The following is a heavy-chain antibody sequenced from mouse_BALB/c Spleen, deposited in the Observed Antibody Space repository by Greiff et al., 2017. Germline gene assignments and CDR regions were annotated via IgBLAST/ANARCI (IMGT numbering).Heavy chain of an antibody. Sequence: VKLVESGPGLVAPSQSLSITCTVSGFSLTSYGVHWVRQPPGKGLEWLGVIWAGGSTNYNSALMSRLSISKDNSKSQVFLKMNSLQTDDTAMYYCARDLGYYGSSYPFAYWGQGTLVTVSA. CDR3: ARDLGYYGSSYPFAY. V-gene: IGHV2-9*02. D-gene: IGHD1-1*01. CDR2: IWAGGST. CDR1: GFSLTSYG. J-gene: IGHJ3*01.